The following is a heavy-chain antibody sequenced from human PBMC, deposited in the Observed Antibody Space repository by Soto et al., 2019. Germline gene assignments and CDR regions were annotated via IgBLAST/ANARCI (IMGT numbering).Heavy chain of an antibody. J-gene: IGHJ5*02. V-gene: IGHV4-31*03. D-gene: IGHD1-20*01. CDR2: IYYSGSI. Sequence: QVQLQESGPGLVKPSQTLSLTCTVSGGSISSGGYYWSWIRQHPGKGLEWIGYIYYSGSIYYNPSLKKRVTTSVDTSKNQFSLKLSSVTGADTAVYYCARVGGINWFDPWGQGTLVTVSS. CDR1: GGSISSGGYY. CDR3: ARVGGINWFDP.